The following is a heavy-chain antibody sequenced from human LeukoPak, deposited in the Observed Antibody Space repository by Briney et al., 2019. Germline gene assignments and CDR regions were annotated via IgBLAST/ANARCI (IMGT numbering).Heavy chain of an antibody. J-gene: IGHJ3*02. CDR2: IATGGSAI. CDR1: GFTFSSYE. CDR3: VRGGYCSSTICYWYNAFDM. D-gene: IGHD2-2*01. V-gene: IGHV3-48*03. Sequence: GGSLRLSCAASGFTFSSYEMSWVRQAPGKGLEWVSYIATGGSAIYYADSVKGRLTISRDNAKNSLYLQMNSLRAEDMAVYYCVRGGYCSSTICYWYNAFDMWGQGTMVTVSS.